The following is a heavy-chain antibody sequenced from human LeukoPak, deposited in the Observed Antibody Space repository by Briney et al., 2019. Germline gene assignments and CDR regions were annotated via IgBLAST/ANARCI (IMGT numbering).Heavy chain of an antibody. D-gene: IGHD3-22*01. CDR1: GYTFTSYA. V-gene: IGHV1-3*01. Sequence: ASVKVSCKASGYTFTSYAMHWARQAPGQRLEWMGWINAGNGNTKYSQKFQGRVTITRDTSASTAYMELSSLRSEDTAVYYCARDLRSRRNYYDSSGYPDYWGQGTLVTVSS. CDR2: INAGNGNT. CDR3: ARDLRSRRNYYDSSGYPDY. J-gene: IGHJ4*02.